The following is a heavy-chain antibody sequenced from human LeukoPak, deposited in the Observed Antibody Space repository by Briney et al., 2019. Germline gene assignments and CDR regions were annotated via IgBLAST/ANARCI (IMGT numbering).Heavy chain of an antibody. CDR2: ISGNNGNT. J-gene: IGHJ4*02. Sequence: GASVRVSCKASGYIFASYGISWVRQAPGQGLAWMGWISGNNGNTEYAQKVQGRVTMTTDTSTNTAYMELRSLRSDDTAVYYCARDWGSSRTNIDYWGQGTLVTVSS. D-gene: IGHD2-2*01. V-gene: IGHV1-18*01. CDR3: ARDWGSSRTNIDY. CDR1: GYIFASYG.